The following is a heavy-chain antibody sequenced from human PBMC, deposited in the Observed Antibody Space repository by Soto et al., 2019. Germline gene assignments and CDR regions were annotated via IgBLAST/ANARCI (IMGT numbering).Heavy chain of an antibody. CDR3: ERLANDYGGNYYYYYMDV. D-gene: IGHD4-17*01. V-gene: IGHV5-51*01. CDR1: GYSFTSYW. J-gene: IGHJ6*03. Sequence: GESLKISCKGSGYSFTSYWIGWVRQMPGKGLEWMGIIYPGDSDTRYSPSFQGQVTISADKSISTAYLQWSSLKASDTAMYYCERLANDYGGNYYYYYMDVWGKGTTVTVSS. CDR2: IYPGDSDT.